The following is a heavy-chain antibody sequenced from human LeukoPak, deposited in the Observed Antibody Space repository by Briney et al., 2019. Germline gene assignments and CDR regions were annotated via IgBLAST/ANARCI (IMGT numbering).Heavy chain of an antibody. D-gene: IGHD6-19*01. J-gene: IGHJ4*02. CDR2: INTNTGNP. CDR3: ARLPSYQIAVADLFDY. CDR1: GYTFTTYA. V-gene: IGHV7-4-1*02. Sequence: ASVKVSCKASGYTFTTYAMNWVRQAPGQGLEWMGWINTNTGNPTYAQGFTGRFVFSLDISVNTAYLQISSLKAEDTAVYYCARLPSYQIAVADLFDYWGQGTLVTVSS.